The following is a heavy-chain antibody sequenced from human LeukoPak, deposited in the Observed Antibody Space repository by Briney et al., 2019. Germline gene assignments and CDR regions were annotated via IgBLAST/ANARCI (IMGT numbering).Heavy chain of an antibody. CDR1: GYTFTSYY. CDR3: ARELPGIGEPEIRGVYYGMDV. J-gene: IGHJ6*04. CDR2: INPSGGST. Sequence: GASVKVSCKASGYTFTSYYMHWVRLAPGQGLEWMGIINPSGGSTSYAQKFQGRVTMTRDTSTSTVYMELSSLRSEDTAVYYCARELPGIGEPEIRGVYYGMDVWGKGTTVTVSS. D-gene: IGHD3-10*01. V-gene: IGHV1-46*01.